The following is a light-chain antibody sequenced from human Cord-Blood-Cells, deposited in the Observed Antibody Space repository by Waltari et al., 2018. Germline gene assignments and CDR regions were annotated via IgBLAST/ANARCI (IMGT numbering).Light chain of an antibody. CDR2: DVS. CDR1: SSDGGGYND. J-gene: IGLJ1*01. V-gene: IGLV2-11*01. Sequence: HSPLTHPPPVSASPGPSVTLSCTGTSSDGGGYNDVSWYQQHPGKAPKLMIYDVSKRPSGVPDRFSGSKSGNTASLTISGLQAEDEADYYCCSYAGSYTYVFGTGTKVTVL. CDR3: CSYAGSYTYV.